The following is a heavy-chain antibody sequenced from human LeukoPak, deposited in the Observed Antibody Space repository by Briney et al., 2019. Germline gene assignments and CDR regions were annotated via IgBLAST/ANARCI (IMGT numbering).Heavy chain of an antibody. CDR1: GGSISSYY. Sequence: PSETLSLTCTVSGGSISSYYWSWIRQPPGKGLEWIGYIFYSGTTNYNPSLKSRVTMSVDTSKNQFSLKLTSVTAADTAVYYCARSYSSSSGNRYDYFQHWGQGTLVTVSS. D-gene: IGHD6-6*01. CDR3: ARSYSSSSGNRYDYFQH. V-gene: IGHV4-59*01. CDR2: IFYSGTT. J-gene: IGHJ1*01.